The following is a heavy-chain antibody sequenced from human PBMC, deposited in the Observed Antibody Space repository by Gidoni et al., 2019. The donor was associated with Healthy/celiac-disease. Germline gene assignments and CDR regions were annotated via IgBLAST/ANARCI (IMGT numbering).Heavy chain of an antibody. J-gene: IGHJ6*02. CDR3: ARVVDTAMVTGPYYYYGMDV. Sequence: QVQLVQSGADAKKPGYSVQVSCKASGGTFSSYAISWVRQAPGQGLEWMGGIIPIYGTANYAQKVQGRVTITADESTSTAYMELSSLRSEDTAVYYCARVVDTAMVTGPYYYYGMDVWGQGTTVTVSS. CDR1: GGTFSSYA. V-gene: IGHV1-69*01. CDR2: IIPIYGTA. D-gene: IGHD5-18*01.